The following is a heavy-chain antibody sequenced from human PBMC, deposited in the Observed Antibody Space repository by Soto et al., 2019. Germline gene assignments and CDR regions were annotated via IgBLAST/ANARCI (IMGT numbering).Heavy chain of an antibody. J-gene: IGHJ4*02. D-gene: IGHD3-10*01. Sequence: ASVKVSCEASGYTFTSCDMNWVRQATGQGLEWMGWMNPNSGNTGYAQKFQGRVTMTRNTSISTAYMELSSLRSEDTAVYYCARGRLTFGDYWGQGTLVTVSS. V-gene: IGHV1-8*01. CDR3: ARGRLTFGDY. CDR2: MNPNSGNT. CDR1: GYTFTSCD.